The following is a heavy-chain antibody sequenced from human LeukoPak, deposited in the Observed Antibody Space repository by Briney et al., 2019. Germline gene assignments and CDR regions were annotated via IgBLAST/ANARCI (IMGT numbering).Heavy chain of an antibody. CDR3: ASRPRDAAALDY. V-gene: IGHV3-53*01. D-gene: IGHD6-13*01. Sequence: NPGGSLRLSCVASGFTVSGVYMSWVRQAPGQGLDWVSVIYSDDSTYYADSVKGRFTISRDNSKNTLNLQMNSLRAEDTAVYYCASRPRDAAALDYWGQGTLVTVSS. J-gene: IGHJ4*02. CDR1: GFTVSGVY. CDR2: IYSDDST.